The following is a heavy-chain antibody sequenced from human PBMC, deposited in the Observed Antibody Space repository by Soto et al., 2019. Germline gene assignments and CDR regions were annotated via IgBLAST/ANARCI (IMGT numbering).Heavy chain of an antibody. CDR3: ARQDSSGWYFFDY. V-gene: IGHV4-59*08. CDR1: GGSISSYY. J-gene: IGHJ4*02. D-gene: IGHD6-19*01. Sequence: SETLSLTCTVSGGSISSYYWSWIRQPPGKGLEWIGYIYYSGSTNYNPSLKSRVTISVDTSKNQFSLKLSSVTAADTAVYYCARQDSSGWYFFDYWGQGTLVTVSS. CDR2: IYYSGST.